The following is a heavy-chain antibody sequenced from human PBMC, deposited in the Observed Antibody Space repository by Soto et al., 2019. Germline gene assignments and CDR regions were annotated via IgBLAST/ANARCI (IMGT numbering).Heavy chain of an antibody. D-gene: IGHD5-12*01. Sequence: EVQLVESGGGLVKPGGSLRLSCAASGFTFSSYSMNWVRQAPGKGLEWVSIITITGFIDYADSVKGRFTISRDNSKSSLDLQINSLRAEDTAVYYCARDSREYNAYDYNWGQGTLVTVSS. CDR1: GFTFSSYS. CDR2: IITITGFI. J-gene: IGHJ4*02. V-gene: IGHV3-21*02. CDR3: ARDSREYNAYDYN.